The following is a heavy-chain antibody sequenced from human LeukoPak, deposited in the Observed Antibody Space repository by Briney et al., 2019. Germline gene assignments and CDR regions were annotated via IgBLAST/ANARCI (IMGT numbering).Heavy chain of an antibody. V-gene: IGHV3-21*01. CDR2: ISSSSSYI. D-gene: IGHD1-26*01. CDR3: ARGRELLRDAFDI. CDR1: GFTLNSYS. Sequence: GGSLRLSCAASGFTLNSYSMNWVRQAPGKGLEWVSSISSSSSYIYYADSVKGRFTISRDNAKNSLYLQMNSLRAEDTAVYYCARGRELLRDAFDIWGQGTMVTVSS. J-gene: IGHJ3*02.